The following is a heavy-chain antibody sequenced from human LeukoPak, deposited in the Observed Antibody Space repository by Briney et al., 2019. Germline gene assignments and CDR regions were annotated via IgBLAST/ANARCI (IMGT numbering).Heavy chain of an antibody. CDR2: IRYGADSA. CDR1: GFTFIDYA. Sequence: GGSLRLSCAASGFTFIDYAMTWVRQAPGKGLEWVSTIRYGADSAYYADSVEGRFTISRDNSKSTLYLQMNSLRAEDTAVYYCAKEVQVGSPTYYFDSWGQGTLVTVSS. CDR3: AKEVQVGSPTYYFDS. D-gene: IGHD1-26*01. V-gene: IGHV3-23*01. J-gene: IGHJ4*02.